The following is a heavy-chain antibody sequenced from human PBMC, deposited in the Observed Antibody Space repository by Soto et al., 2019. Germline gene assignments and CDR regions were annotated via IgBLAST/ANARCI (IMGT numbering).Heavy chain of an antibody. V-gene: IGHV4-39*01. Sequence: SETLSLTCTVSGGSIGSSDYYWGWIRQPPGKGLEWIGNIYYSGSASYNPSLKSRVTISVDTSKNQVSLKLSSVTAEDTAVYYCARGLRWGLFDYWGPGTLVTVSS. D-gene: IGHD4-17*01. CDR3: ARGLRWGLFDY. CDR2: IYYSGSA. CDR1: GGSIGSSDYY. J-gene: IGHJ4*02.